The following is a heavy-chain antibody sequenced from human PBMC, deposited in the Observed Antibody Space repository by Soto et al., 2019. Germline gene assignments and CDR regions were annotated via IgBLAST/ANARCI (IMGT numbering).Heavy chain of an antibody. V-gene: IGHV4-30-2*01. D-gene: IGHD2-15*01. J-gene: IGHJ5*02. CDR1: GGSISSGGYS. CDR3: ARHVFAPGGRWFGP. Sequence: SETLSLTCAVSGGSISSGGYSWSWIRQPPGKGLEWIGYIYHSGSTYYNPSLKSRVTISVDRSKNQFSLKLSSVTAADTALYFCARHVFAPGGRWFGPWGPGLLVT. CDR2: IYHSGST.